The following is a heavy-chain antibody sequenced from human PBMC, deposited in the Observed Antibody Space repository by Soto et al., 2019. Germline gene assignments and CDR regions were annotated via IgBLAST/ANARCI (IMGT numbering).Heavy chain of an antibody. CDR3: ARSPRSSPYFDF. CDR2: IYPGDHET. J-gene: IGHJ4*02. Sequence: GASLKISCQCSGYTFANFWIGWVRQLTGQGLEWMGIIYPGDHETRYSPSFLGKVTISAEKSINTAYLQWSSLEASDSAFYFCARSPRSSPYFDFWGQGALVTVSS. V-gene: IGHV5-51*01. D-gene: IGHD6-13*01. CDR1: GYTFANFW.